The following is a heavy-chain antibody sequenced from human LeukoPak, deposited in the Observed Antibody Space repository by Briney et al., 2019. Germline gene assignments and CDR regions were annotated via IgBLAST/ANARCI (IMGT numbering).Heavy chain of an antibody. D-gene: IGHD3-10*01. CDR2: ISSSSSYI. Sequence: GGSLRLSCAASGFTFSSYSMNWVRQAPGKGLEWVSSISSSSSYIYYADSVKGRFTISRDNAKNSLYLQMNSLRAEDTVVYYCASFVGGSGSRDYWGQGTLVTVSS. CDR3: ASFVGGSGSRDY. CDR1: GFTFSSYS. V-gene: IGHV3-21*01. J-gene: IGHJ4*02.